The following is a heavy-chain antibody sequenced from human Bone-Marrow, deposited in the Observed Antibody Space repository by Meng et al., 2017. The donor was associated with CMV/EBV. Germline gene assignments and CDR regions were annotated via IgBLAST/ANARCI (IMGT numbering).Heavy chain of an antibody. Sequence: AAVKVYCKASGYTFTSYGISWVRQAPGQGLEWMGWISAYNGNTNYAQKLQGRVTMTTDTSTSTAYMELRSLRPDDTAVYYCARVGIQLWLLSPTRGMDVWGQGTTVSVSS. J-gene: IGHJ6*02. CDR2: ISAYNGNT. CDR3: ARVGIQLWLLSPTRGMDV. CDR1: GYTFTSYG. D-gene: IGHD5-18*01. V-gene: IGHV1-18*01.